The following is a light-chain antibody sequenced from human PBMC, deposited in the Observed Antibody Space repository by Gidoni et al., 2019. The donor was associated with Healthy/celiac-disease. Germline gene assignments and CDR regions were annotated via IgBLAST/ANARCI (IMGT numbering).Light chain of an antibody. V-gene: IGKV1-27*01. J-gene: IGKJ1*01. CDR1: QGISNY. Sequence: DIQMTQSPSSLSASVGDRVTITCRASQGISNYLAWYQQKPGKVPKLLIYAASTLQSGVPSRFSGSGSGTDFTLTISSLQPEDVATYYCQKYNSAPQGTFXXXTKVKIK. CDR3: QKYNSAPQGT. CDR2: AAS.